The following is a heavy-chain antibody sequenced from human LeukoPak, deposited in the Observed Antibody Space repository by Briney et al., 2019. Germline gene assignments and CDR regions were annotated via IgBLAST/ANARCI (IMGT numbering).Heavy chain of an antibody. CDR3: AKDHSRYPYYYDSSGYYYPDAFDI. V-gene: IGHV3-23*01. D-gene: IGHD3-22*01. J-gene: IGHJ3*02. Sequence: GGSLRLSCAASGFTFSSYAMSWVRQAPGKGLEWVSAISGSGGSTYYADSVKGRFTISRDNSKNTLYLQMNSLGAEDTAVYYCAKDHSRYPYYYDSSGYYYPDAFDIWGQGTMVTVSS. CDR1: GFTFSSYA. CDR2: ISGSGGST.